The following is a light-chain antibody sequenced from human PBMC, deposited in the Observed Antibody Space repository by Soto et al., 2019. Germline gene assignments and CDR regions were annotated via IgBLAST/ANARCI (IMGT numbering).Light chain of an antibody. CDR1: QSVSNNY. V-gene: IGKV3-20*01. CDR3: QQFGSSVT. CDR2: GAS. Sequence: IVITHSPSTLSVSPGEGATVSCRASQSVSNNYLAWYQQKPGQAPRLLIYGASNRATGIPDRFSGSGSGTDFTLTISRLEPEDFAVYYCQQFGSSVTFGQGTRLEIK. J-gene: IGKJ5*01.